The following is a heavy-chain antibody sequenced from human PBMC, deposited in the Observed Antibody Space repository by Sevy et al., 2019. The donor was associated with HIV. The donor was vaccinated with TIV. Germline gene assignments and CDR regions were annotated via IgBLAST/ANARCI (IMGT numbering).Heavy chain of an antibody. D-gene: IGHD2-2*01. J-gene: IGHJ6*02. CDR3: ARVGDIAVVPAAMSYYYGMDV. CDR2: IIPIFGTA. Sequence: ASVKVSCKASGGTFSSYAISWVRQAPGQGLEWMGGIIPIFGTANYTQKFQGRVTITADESTSTAYMELSSLRSEDTAVYYCARVGDIAVVPAAMSYYYGMDVWGQGTTVTVSS. V-gene: IGHV1-69*13. CDR1: GGTFSSYA.